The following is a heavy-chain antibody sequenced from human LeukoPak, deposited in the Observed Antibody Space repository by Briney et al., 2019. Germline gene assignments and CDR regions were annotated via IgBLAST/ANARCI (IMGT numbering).Heavy chain of an antibody. J-gene: IGHJ4*02. CDR3: ARDNYSSGWYGFDY. Sequence: PGRSLRLSCAASKFTFSSYGMHWVRQAPGKGLEWVAVISYDGSNKYYADSVRGRFTISRDNSKNTLYLQMNSLRAEDTAVYYCARDNYSSGWYGFDYWGQGTLVTVSS. D-gene: IGHD6-19*01. CDR2: ISYDGSNK. CDR1: KFTFSSYG. V-gene: IGHV3-30*03.